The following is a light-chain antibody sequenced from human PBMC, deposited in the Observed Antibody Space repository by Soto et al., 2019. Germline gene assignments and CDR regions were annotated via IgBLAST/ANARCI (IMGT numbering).Light chain of an antibody. CDR2: GAS. Sequence: DIQMTQSPSSVSASVGDRVTITCRASQGIGNDLGWYQQKPGKAPKRLIYGASILQSGVPSRFSGSGSGTAFTLTISSLQPEDFATYYCLHLDSYPRTFGQGTKVEIK. CDR1: QGIGND. V-gene: IGKV1-17*01. J-gene: IGKJ1*01. CDR3: LHLDSYPRT.